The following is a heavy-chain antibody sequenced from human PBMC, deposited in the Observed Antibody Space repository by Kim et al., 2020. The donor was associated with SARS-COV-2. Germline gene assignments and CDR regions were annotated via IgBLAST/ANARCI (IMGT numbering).Heavy chain of an antibody. CDR1: GYSISSGYY. Sequence: SETLSLTCTVSGYSISSGYYWGWIRQPPGKGLEWIGSIYHSGSTYYNPSLKSRVTISVDTSKNQFSLKLSSVTAADTAVYYCARVGSGWYEGLNWFDPWGQGTLVTVSS. V-gene: IGHV4-38-2*02. CDR2: IYHSGST. CDR3: ARVGSGWYEGLNWFDP. J-gene: IGHJ5*02. D-gene: IGHD6-19*01.